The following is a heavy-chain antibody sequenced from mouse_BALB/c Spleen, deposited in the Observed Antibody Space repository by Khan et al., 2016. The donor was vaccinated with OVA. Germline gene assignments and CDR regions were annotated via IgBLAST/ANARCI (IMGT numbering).Heavy chain of an antibody. D-gene: IGHD1-1*01. V-gene: IGHV5-17*02. CDR2: ISGDSRTV. CDR3: ARSYFYGYYFDQ. Sequence: EVQRVESGGGLVQPGGSRKLSCVASGFTFTSFGMHWVRQAPEKGLEWVAYISGDSRTVYSTDTVKGRFTISRDNPKNTLFLQMTSLRSEDMAIYYCARSYFYGYYFDQWGQGTTLTVSS. J-gene: IGHJ2*01. CDR1: GFTFTSFG.